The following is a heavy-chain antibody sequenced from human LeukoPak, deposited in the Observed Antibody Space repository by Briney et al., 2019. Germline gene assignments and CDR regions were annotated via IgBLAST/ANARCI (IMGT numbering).Heavy chain of an antibody. D-gene: IGHD2-15*01. CDR1: GFSLSTSGVG. Sequence: SGPTLVXPTQTLTLTCTFSGFSLSTSGVGVGWIRQPPGKALEWLALIYWKDDKRYSPSLKSRLTITKDTSKNQVVLTMTNMDPVDTATYYCELLRDAFDIWGQGKMVTVSS. V-gene: IGHV2-5*01. J-gene: IGHJ3*02. CDR3: ELLRDAFDI. CDR2: IYWKDDK.